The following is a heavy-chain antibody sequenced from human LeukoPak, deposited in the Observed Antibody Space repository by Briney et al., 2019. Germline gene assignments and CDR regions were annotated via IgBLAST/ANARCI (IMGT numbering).Heavy chain of an antibody. CDR2: IYDRGPA. J-gene: IGHJ4*02. CDR1: GYAITSGGFS. CDR3: ARHLVLWFGELPYYFDY. V-gene: IGHV4-30-2*01. D-gene: IGHD3-10*01. Sequence: SQTLSLTCTVSGYAITSGGFSWNWIRQPPGKGLEWIGCIYDRGPAYYNPSLKSRFTISVDRPKNQFSLKLSSVTAADTAVYYCARHLVLWFGELPYYFDYWGQGTLVTVSS.